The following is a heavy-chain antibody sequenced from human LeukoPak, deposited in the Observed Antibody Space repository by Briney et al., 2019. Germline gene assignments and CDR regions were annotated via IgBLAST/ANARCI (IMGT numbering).Heavy chain of an antibody. CDR3: ARHAVRYSDLYYFDY. CDR2: INHSGST. V-gene: IGHV4-34*01. D-gene: IGHD3-9*01. J-gene: IGHJ4*02. Sequence: TSEALSLTCAVYGGSFSGYYWSWIRQPPGKGLEWIGEINHSGSTNYNPSLKSRVTISVDTSKNQFSLKLSSVTAADTAVYYCARHAVRYSDLYYFDYWGQGTLVTVSS. CDR1: GGSFSGYY.